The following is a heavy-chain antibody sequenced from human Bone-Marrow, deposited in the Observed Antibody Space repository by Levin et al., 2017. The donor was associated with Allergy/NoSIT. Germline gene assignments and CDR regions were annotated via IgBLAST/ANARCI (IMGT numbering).Heavy chain of an antibody. D-gene: IGHD3-22*01. J-gene: IGHJ4*02. CDR1: GFTFSSYS. V-gene: IGHV3-21*01. CDR3: ARVRSTMIVGDY. Sequence: GESLKISCAASGFTFSSYSMNWVRQAPGKGLEWVSSISSSSSYIYYADSVKGRFTISRDNAKNSLYLQMNSLRAEDTAVYYCARVRSTMIVGDYWGQGTLVTVSS. CDR2: ISSSSSYI.